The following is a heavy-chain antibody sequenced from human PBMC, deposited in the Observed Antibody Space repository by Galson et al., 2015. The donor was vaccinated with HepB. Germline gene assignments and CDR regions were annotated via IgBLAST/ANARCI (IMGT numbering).Heavy chain of an antibody. CDR3: AMHCSSTTWHDYGMDV. CDR2: ISSGGSII. D-gene: IGHD2-2*01. Sequence: SLRLSCAASGFTFSNFGMDWVRRAPGKGLEWLSYISSGGSIIYYADSMRGRFTISRDNAKNSLYLQMNSLRAEDTAIYYCAMHCSSTTWHDYGMDVWGQGTTVTVSS. CDR1: GFTFSNFG. J-gene: IGHJ6*02. V-gene: IGHV3-48*01.